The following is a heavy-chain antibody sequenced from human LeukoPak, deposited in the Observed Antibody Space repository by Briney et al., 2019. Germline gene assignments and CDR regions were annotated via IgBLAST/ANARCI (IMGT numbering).Heavy chain of an antibody. V-gene: IGHV1-69*04. J-gene: IGHJ4*02. Sequence: SVKVSCKASGGTFSSYAISWVRQAPGRGLEWMGRIIPILGIANYAQKFQGRVTITADKSTSTAYMELSSLRSEDTAVYYCARPLARDGGNLDYWGQGTLVTVSS. CDR1: GGTFSSYA. CDR2: IIPILGIA. CDR3: ARPLARDGGNLDY. D-gene: IGHD4-23*01.